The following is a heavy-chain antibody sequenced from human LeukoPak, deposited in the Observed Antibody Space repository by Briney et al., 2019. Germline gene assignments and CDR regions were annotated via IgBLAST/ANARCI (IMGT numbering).Heavy chain of an antibody. CDR2: INPNSGGT. J-gene: IGHJ3*02. D-gene: IGHD3-22*01. Sequence: ASVKVSCKASGYTFTGYYMHWVRQAPGQGLEWMGWINPNSGGTNYAQKFQGRVTMTRDTSISTAYMELSRLRSDDTAVYYCARVAYYYDSSGYPDAFDIWGQGTMVTVSS. CDR1: GYTFTGYY. V-gene: IGHV1-2*02. CDR3: ARVAYYYDSSGYPDAFDI.